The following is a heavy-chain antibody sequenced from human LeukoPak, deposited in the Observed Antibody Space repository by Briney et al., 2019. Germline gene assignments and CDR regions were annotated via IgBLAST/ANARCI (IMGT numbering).Heavy chain of an antibody. J-gene: IGHJ4*02. CDR3: ATLVSGIHY. CDR1: GYTFTGYY. CDR2: INPNTGGS. Sequence: ASVRVSCKASGYTFTGYYMHWVRQAPGQGLEWLGRINPNTGGSDYAQKFQGRVTMTSDTSTSTAYMELSRLNSDDTAVYYCATLVSGIHYWGQGTLVTVSS. D-gene: IGHD2-15*01. V-gene: IGHV1-2*06.